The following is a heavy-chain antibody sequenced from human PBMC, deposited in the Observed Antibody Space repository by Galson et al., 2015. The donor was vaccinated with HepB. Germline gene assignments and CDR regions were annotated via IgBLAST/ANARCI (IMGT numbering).Heavy chain of an antibody. J-gene: IGHJ4*02. CDR1: GYTLTELS. Sequence: SVKVSCKVSGYTLTELSMHWVRQAPGKGLEWMGGFDPEDGETIYAQKFQGRVTMTEDTSTDTAYMELSSLRSEDTAVYYCAARLRLGELSLFFLYWGQGTLVTVSS. CDR3: AARLRLGELSLFFLY. CDR2: FDPEDGET. D-gene: IGHD3-16*02. V-gene: IGHV1-24*01.